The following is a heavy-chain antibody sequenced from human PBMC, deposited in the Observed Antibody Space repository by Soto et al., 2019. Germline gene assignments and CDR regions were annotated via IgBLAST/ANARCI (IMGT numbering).Heavy chain of an antibody. Sequence: QVQLVQSGAEVKKPGASVKVSCKASGYTFTSYGISWVRQATGQGLEWMGWISAYNGNTNYAQKLQGRVTMTTDTSTSTAYMELRSLRSDDTAVYYCARDKAVLSSGWYWFDPWGQGTLVTVSS. CDR2: ISAYNGNT. V-gene: IGHV1-18*01. CDR3: ARDKAVLSSGWYWFDP. CDR1: GYTFTSYG. D-gene: IGHD6-19*01. J-gene: IGHJ5*02.